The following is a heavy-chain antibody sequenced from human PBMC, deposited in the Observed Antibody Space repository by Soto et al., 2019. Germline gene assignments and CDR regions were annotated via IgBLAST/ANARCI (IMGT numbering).Heavy chain of an antibody. CDR2: IYPGDSDT. V-gene: IGHV5-51*01. Sequence: PRWSLKISCQGSGYSFTSHWIAWVRQMPGNGLEWMGIIYPGDSDTRYSPSFQGQVTISADKSISTAYLQWSSLKAPDTAMYYCARGLGYEHYYGMDVWGQGTTVTVSS. D-gene: IGHD5-12*01. CDR1: GYSFTSHW. J-gene: IGHJ6*02. CDR3: ARGLGYEHYYGMDV.